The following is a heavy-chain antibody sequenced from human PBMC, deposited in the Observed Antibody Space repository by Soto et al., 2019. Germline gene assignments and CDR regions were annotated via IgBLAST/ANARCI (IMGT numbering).Heavy chain of an antibody. V-gene: IGHV3-30-3*01. D-gene: IGHD2-2*01. CDR1: GFTFSSYA. J-gene: IGHJ4*02. Sequence: LRLSCAASGFTFSSYAMHWVRQAPGKGLGWVAVISYDGSNKYYADSVKGRFTISRDNSKNTLYLQMNSLRAEDTAVYYCARGPSSLTRFDYWGQGTLVTVSS. CDR3: ARGPSSLTRFDY. CDR2: ISYDGSNK.